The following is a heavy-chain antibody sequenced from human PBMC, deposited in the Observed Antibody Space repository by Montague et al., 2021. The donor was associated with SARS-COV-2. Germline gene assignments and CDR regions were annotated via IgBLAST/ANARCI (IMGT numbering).Heavy chain of an antibody. Sequence: SETLSLTCSVSGDSINNSRYYWGWIRQPPGKGLEWIGTIYYSGSAYYNPSLKSRVTISVDTSKDQFSLKLNSVTATDTAVYHCARLESTRGVIIRGAFHIWGQGTKVTVSS. CDR2: IYYSGSA. J-gene: IGHJ3*02. CDR3: ARLESTRGVIIRGAFHI. V-gene: IGHV4-39*01. CDR1: GDSINNSRYY. D-gene: IGHD3-10*01.